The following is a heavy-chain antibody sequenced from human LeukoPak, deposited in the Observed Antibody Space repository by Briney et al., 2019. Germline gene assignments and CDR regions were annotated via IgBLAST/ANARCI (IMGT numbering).Heavy chain of an antibody. V-gene: IGHV1-2*02. D-gene: IGHD5-12*01. CDR3: ATARSGYDT. CDR1: GYTFTGYY. CDR2: INPNSGGT. J-gene: IGHJ5*02. Sequence: ASVKVSCKASGYTFTGYYMHWVRQAPGQGLEWMGWINPNSGGTNYAQKFQGRVTLTRDTSISTAYMELSTLRSDDTAVYYRATARSGYDTWGQGTLVTVSS.